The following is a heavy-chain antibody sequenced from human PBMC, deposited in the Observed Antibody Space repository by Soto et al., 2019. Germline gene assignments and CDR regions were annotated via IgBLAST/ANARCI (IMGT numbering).Heavy chain of an antibody. CDR1: GFTFSSYA. Sequence: GGSLRLSCAASGFTFSSYAMHWVRQAPGKGLEWVAVISYDGSNKYYADSVKGRFTISRDNSKNTLYLQMNSLRAEDTAVYYCARPTEPLEYYYGMDVWGQGTTVTVSS. CDR3: ARPTEPLEYYYGMDV. D-gene: IGHD1-26*01. V-gene: IGHV3-30-3*01. J-gene: IGHJ6*02. CDR2: ISYDGSNK.